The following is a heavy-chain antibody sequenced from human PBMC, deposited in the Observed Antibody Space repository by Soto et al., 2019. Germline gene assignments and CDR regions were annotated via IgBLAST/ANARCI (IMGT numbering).Heavy chain of an antibody. CDR3: ATHFIVVVPAAKVFDY. CDR2: ISAYNGNI. J-gene: IGHJ4*02. Sequence: GASVKVSCKASAYTFTNYGISWVQQAPGQGLEWMGWISAYNGNINYAQKFRGRVTMTTDTSTSSAYLEVRSLRSDDPAVYYCATHFIVVVPAAKVFDYWGQGTLVTVSS. V-gene: IGHV1-18*01. D-gene: IGHD2-2*01. CDR1: AYTFTNYG.